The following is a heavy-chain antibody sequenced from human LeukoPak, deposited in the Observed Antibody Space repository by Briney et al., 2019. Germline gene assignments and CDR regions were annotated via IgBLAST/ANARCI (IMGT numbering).Heavy chain of an antibody. CDR1: GGSFSGYY. J-gene: IGHJ4*02. V-gene: IGHV4-30-4*08. CDR2: IYYTGGT. D-gene: IGHD5-12*01. Sequence: SETLSLTCAVCGGSFSGYYWSWIRQPPGKGLEWFGYIYYTGGTYYNPSLKSRVTISVDTSKNQFSLKLNSVTAADTAVYYCARDYGGYGRFDFWGQGTLVTVSS. CDR3: ARDYGGYGRFDF.